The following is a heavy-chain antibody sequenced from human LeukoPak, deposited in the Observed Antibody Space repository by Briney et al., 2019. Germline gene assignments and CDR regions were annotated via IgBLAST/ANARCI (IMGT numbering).Heavy chain of an antibody. CDR3: ATGPYCSGGSCYPLFDY. D-gene: IGHD2-15*01. CDR1: GYTLTELS. CDR2: FDPEDGET. V-gene: IGHV1-24*01. J-gene: IGHJ4*02. Sequence: ASVKVSCKVSGYTLTELSMHWVRQAPGKGLEWTGGFDPEDGETIYAQKFQGRVTMTEDTSTDTAYMELSSLRSEDTAVYYCATGPYCSGGSCYPLFDYWGQGTLVTVSS.